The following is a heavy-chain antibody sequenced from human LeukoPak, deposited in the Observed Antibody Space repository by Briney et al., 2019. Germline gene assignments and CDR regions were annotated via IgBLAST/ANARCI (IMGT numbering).Heavy chain of an antibody. D-gene: IGHD3-22*01. V-gene: IGHV3-21*01. CDR2: ISSSSSYI. J-gene: IGHJ6*03. CDR3: ARETYCYDSSGYYYYYYMDV. Sequence: PGGSLRLSCAASGFTFSSYSMNWVRQAPGKGLGWVSSISSSSSYIYYADSVKGRFTISRDNAKNSLYLQMNSLRAEDTAVYYCARETYCYDSSGYYYYYYMDVWGKGNTVTVSS. CDR1: GFTFSSYS.